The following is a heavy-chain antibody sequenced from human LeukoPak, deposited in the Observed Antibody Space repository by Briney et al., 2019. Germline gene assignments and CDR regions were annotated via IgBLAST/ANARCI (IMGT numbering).Heavy chain of an antibody. D-gene: IGHD2-8*01. J-gene: IGHJ3*02. CDR2: IYTSGSA. Sequence: SETLSLTCTVSGGSISSYYWTWIRQPAGKGLEWIGRIYTSGSANYNPSLKSRVTMSVATSKNHFSLKLSSVTAADTAVYYCAGLGGYCTNAVCYSTFDIWGQGTMVTVSS. CDR1: GGSISSYY. CDR3: AGLGGYCTNAVCYSTFDI. V-gene: IGHV4-4*07.